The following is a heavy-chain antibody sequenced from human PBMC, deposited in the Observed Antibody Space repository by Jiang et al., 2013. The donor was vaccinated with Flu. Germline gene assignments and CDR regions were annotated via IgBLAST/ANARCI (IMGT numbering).Heavy chain of an antibody. V-gene: IGHV1-2*04. J-gene: IGHJ5*02. Sequence: GAEVKKPGASVKVSCKASGYTFTGYYMHWVRQAPGQGLEWMGWINPNSGGTNYAQKFQGWVTMTRDTSISTAYMELSRLRSDDTAVYYCAREDCSSTSCYAERNWFDPWGQGTLVTVSS. CDR2: INPNSGGT. CDR3: AREDCSSTSCYAERNWFDP. D-gene: IGHD2-2*01. CDR1: GYTFTGYY.